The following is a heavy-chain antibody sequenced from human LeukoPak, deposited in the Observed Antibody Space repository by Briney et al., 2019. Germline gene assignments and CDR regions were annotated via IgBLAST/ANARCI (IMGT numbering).Heavy chain of an antibody. CDR1: GFTFKSYS. J-gene: IGHJ4*02. Sequence: PGGSLRLSCAASGFTFKSYSMNWVRQAPGKGLEWVAFITSTSGDMFYADSVKGRFTISRDNAKNSLYLQMDSLRAEDTAVYYCARAAGYYFDYWGEGSLGTVSS. CDR3: ARAAGYYFDY. CDR2: ITSTSGDM. V-gene: IGHV3-21*01.